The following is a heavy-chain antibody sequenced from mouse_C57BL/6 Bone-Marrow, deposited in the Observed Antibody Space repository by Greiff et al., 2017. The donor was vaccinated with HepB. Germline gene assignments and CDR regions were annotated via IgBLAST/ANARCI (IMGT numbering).Heavy chain of an antibody. V-gene: IGHV1-55*01. CDR2: IYPGSGST. D-gene: IGHD1-1*01. CDR3: ASTVGAMDY. J-gene: IGHJ4*01. CDR1: GYTFTSYW. Sequence: QVQLQQSGAELVKPGASVKMSCKASGYTFTSYWITWAKQRPGQGLEWIGDIYPGSGSTNYNEKFKSKATLTVDTSSSTAYMQLSSLTSEDSAVYYCASTVGAMDYWGQGTSVTVSS.